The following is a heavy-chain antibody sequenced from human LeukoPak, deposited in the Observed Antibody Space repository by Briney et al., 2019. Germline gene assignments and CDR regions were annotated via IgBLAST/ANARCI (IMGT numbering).Heavy chain of an antibody. CDR1: GYTFTDYY. V-gene: IGHV1-2*02. Sequence: GSLKVSCKASGYTFTDYYMNWVRQAPGQGLEWMGWINTKSGGTKYAQKFQGRVTMTRDTYITTAYMELTILSSDDTAVFYCVRAGELDYWGQGTLVTVSS. J-gene: IGHJ4*02. D-gene: IGHD7-27*01. CDR3: VRAGELDY. CDR2: INTKSGGT.